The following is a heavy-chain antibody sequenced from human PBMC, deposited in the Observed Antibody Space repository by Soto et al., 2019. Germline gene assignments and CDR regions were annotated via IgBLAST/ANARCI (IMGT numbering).Heavy chain of an antibody. Sequence: GGALRLSCAASGFTFSSFALSWVRQAPGKGLEWVSAISGSGDGTDYAASVKGRFTISRDNSKNTLYLQMNSLRAEDTAVYYCAGPGYSSQDYWGQGALVTVSS. D-gene: IGHD5-18*01. CDR2: ISGSGDGT. CDR3: AGPGYSSQDY. CDR1: GFTFSSFA. J-gene: IGHJ4*02. V-gene: IGHV3-23*01.